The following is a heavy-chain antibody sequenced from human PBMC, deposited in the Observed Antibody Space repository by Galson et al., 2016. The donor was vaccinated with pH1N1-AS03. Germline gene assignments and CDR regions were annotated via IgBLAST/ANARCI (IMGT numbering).Heavy chain of an antibody. J-gene: IGHJ3*01. CDR1: GFTLSDYY. CDR3: VWTIAAANLPQSYGFDV. V-gene: IGHV3-11*06. D-gene: IGHD6-13*01. CDR2: ISSGSTYT. Sequence: SLRLSCAASGFTLSDYYMSWIRQAPGKGLEWVSYISSGSTYTNYADSVKGRFTISRDNSKNTLYLEMKSLRVEDTAVYYCVWTIAAANLPQSYGFDVWGQGTTVTVSS.